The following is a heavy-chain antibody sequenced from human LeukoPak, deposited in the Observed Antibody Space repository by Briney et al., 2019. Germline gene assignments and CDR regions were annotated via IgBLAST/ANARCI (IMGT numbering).Heavy chain of an antibody. CDR3: ARDLGYYGSGSYYY. D-gene: IGHD3-10*01. V-gene: IGHV1-18*01. Sequence: VASVKVSCKASGYTFTSHGISWVRQAPGQGLEWMGWISAYNGNTNYAQKLQGRVTMTTDTSTSTAYMELRSLRSDDTAVYYCARDLGYYGSGSYYYWGQGTLVTVSS. J-gene: IGHJ4*02. CDR2: ISAYNGNT. CDR1: GYTFTSHG.